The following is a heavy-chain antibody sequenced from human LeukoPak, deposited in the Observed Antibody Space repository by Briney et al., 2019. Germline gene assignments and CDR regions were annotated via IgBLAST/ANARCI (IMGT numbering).Heavy chain of an antibody. D-gene: IGHD3-22*01. V-gene: IGHV4-4*07. Sequence: PSETLSLTCTVSGGSISSYYWSWIRQPAGKGLEWIGRIYTSGSTNYNPSLKSRVTMSVDTSKNQFSLKLSSVTAADTAVYYCARDYDSSGYYLSDAFDTWGQGTMVTVSS. CDR1: GGSISSYY. CDR2: IYTSGST. J-gene: IGHJ3*02. CDR3: ARDYDSSGYYLSDAFDT.